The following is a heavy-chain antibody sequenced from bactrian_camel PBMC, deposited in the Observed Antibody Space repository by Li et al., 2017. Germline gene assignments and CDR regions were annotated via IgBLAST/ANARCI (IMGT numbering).Heavy chain of an antibody. V-gene: IGHV3S26*01. CDR1: GYTYNRNC. D-gene: IGHD5*01. Sequence: HVQLVESGGGSVQTGGSLRLSCEASGYTYNRNCMAWFRQAPGKEREGVAAIYVGDGSTAYVDAVEGRVTISRDNAKSTVDLQMNNLKPEDTARYYCAKGAFSHVDGTGHATRGQGTQVTVS. CDR2: IYVGDGST. J-gene: IGHJ4*01.